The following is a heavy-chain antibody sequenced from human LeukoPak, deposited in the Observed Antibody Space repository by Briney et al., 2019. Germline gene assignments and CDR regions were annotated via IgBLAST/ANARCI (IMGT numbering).Heavy chain of an antibody. J-gene: IGHJ5*02. Sequence: PSETLSLTCTVSGGSISSYYWSWIRQPPGKGLEWIGYSYYSGSTNYNPSLKSRVTISVDTSKNQFSLKLSSVTAADTAVYYCARRSGSYSSWGQGTLVTVSS. CDR3: ARRSGSYSS. D-gene: IGHD1-26*01. CDR2: SYYSGST. CDR1: GGSISSYY. V-gene: IGHV4-59*01.